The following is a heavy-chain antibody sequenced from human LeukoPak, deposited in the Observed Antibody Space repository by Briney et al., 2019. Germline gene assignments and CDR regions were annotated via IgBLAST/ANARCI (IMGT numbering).Heavy chain of an antibody. D-gene: IGHD3-10*01. CDR2: NSSSGSI. Sequence: GGSLRLPCAASRFTISSYEMHWVRQSPGKGLEWISHNSSSGSIFYVDSVKGRFTIFQDHAKNSLYLPKESVRGEDTAEYYCSQGRGHYYGMYVLRQGATL. CDR1: RFTISSYE. V-gene: IGHV3-48*03. CDR3: SQGRGHYYGMYV. J-gene: IGHJ6*01.